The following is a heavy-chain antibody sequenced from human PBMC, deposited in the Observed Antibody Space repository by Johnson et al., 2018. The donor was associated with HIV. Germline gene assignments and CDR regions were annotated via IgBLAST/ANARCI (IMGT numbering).Heavy chain of an antibody. J-gene: IGHJ3*02. CDR3: ARMGGRSRWAFDI. CDR2: INWNGGST. CDR1: GFIFDDYG. D-gene: IGHD3-16*01. Sequence: VQLVESGGGVVRPGGSLRLSCAASGFIFDDYGMSWVRQAPGKGLEWVSGINWNGGSTGYADSVKGRFNISRDNAKHSLFLQMNSLRAEDTAVYYCARMGGRSRWAFDIWGQGTMVTVSS. V-gene: IGHV3-20*04.